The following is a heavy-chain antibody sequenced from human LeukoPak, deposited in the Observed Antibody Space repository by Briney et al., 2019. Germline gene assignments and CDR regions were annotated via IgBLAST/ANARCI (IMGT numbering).Heavy chain of an antibody. Sequence: GGSLRLSCAASGFTFSSYSMNWVRQAPGKGLEWVAVISYDGSNKYYADSVKGRFTISRDNSKNTLYLQMNSLRAEDTAVYYCAKEVSYYYDSSGFDYWGQGTLVTVSS. V-gene: IGHV3-30*18. CDR2: ISYDGSNK. CDR1: GFTFSSYS. J-gene: IGHJ4*02. CDR3: AKEVSYYYDSSGFDY. D-gene: IGHD3-22*01.